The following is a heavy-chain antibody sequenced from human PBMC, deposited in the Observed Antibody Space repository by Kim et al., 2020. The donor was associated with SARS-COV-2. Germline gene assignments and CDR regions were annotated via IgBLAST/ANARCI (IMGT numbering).Heavy chain of an antibody. CDR3: ARPGRSSGYYPFDY. J-gene: IGHJ4*02. D-gene: IGHD3-22*01. V-gene: IGHV5-51*01. Sequence: SPSFQGQVTISADKSISTAYLQWSSLKASDTAMYYCARPGRSSGYYPFDYWGQGTLVTVSS.